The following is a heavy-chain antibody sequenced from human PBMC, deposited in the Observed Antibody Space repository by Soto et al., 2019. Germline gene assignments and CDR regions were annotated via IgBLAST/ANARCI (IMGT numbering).Heavy chain of an antibody. V-gene: IGHV4-59*01. CDR1: GGSISSYY. CDR3: ASIVAARPGDWFDP. J-gene: IGHJ5*02. CDR2: IYYSGST. Sequence: SETLSLTCTVSGGSISSYYWSWIRQPPGKGLEWIGYIYYSGSTNYNPSLKSRVTISVDTSKNQFSLKLSSVTAADTAVYYCASIVAARPGDWFDPWGQGALVTVSS. D-gene: IGHD6-6*01.